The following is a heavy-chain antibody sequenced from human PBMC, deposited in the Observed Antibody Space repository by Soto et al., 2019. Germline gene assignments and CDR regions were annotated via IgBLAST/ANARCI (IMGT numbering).Heavy chain of an antibody. CDR2: ISPSNGQT. J-gene: IGHJ4*02. V-gene: IGHV1-18*01. Sequence: GASVKVSCKASGYPFSNFVLSWVRQAPGQGLEWMGWISPSNGQTIYAQNFHGRVTMTTDTSTATAHMELRSLISDDTAVYYCARVIMIFGVANLGSYFDYWGQGTRVTVSS. D-gene: IGHD3-3*01. CDR1: GYPFSNFV. CDR3: ARVIMIFGVANLGSYFDY.